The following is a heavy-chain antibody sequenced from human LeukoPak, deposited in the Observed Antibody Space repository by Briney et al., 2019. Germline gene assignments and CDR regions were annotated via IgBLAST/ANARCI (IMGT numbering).Heavy chain of an antibody. V-gene: IGHV1-18*01. Sequence: ASVEVFCKASGYTFTSYGISWVRQAPGQGLEWMGWISAYNGNTNYAQKLQGRVTMTTDTSTSTAYMELRSLRSDDTAVYYCARAGPRGVLTPNWFDPWGQGTLVTVSS. J-gene: IGHJ5*02. CDR3: ARAGPRGVLTPNWFDP. CDR1: GYTFTSYG. CDR2: ISAYNGNT. D-gene: IGHD3-10*01.